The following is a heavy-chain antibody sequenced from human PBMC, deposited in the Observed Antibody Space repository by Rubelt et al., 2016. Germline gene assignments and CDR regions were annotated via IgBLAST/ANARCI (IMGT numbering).Heavy chain of an antibody. D-gene: IGHD1-26*01. CDR2: IDPSDSYT. J-gene: IGHJ4*02. Sequence: EVQLVQSGAEVKKPGESLRISCKGSGYSFTSYWISWVRQMPGKGLEWMGRIDPSDSYTNYNPSLRGHVTSSVDKSISTAYLQWSSLQASDTAMYYCARRNSGTYSPFDYWGQGTMVTVSP. V-gene: IGHV5-10-1*01. CDR1: GYSFTSYW. CDR3: ARRNSGTYSPFDY.